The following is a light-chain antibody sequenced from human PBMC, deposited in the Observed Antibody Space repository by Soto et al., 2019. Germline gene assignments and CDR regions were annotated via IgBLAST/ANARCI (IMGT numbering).Light chain of an antibody. CDR1: SSNIGSNT. J-gene: IGLJ1*01. V-gene: IGLV1-44*01. CDR2: SNN. Sequence: QSVLTQPPSASGTPGQRVTLSCSGSSSNIGSNTVNWYQQLPGTAPKLLIYSNNQRPSGVPDRFSGSKSGTSASLAISGLRSEDEADYYCAAWDDSLNVPYVFGTGTKLTVL. CDR3: AAWDDSLNVPYV.